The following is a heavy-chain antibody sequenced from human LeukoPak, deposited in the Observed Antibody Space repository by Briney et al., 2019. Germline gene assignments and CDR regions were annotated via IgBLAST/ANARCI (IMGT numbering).Heavy chain of an antibody. J-gene: IGHJ4*02. CDR1: GYTFTSYD. Sequence: ASVKVSCKASGYTFTSYDFNWVRQATGQRPEWVGWISAYNGNTNYAQKLQGRVTMTTDTSTSTAYMELRSLRSDDTAVYYCARDEGSGPLFDYWGQGTLVTVSS. D-gene: IGHD2-15*01. CDR2: ISAYNGNT. V-gene: IGHV1-18*01. CDR3: ARDEGSGPLFDY.